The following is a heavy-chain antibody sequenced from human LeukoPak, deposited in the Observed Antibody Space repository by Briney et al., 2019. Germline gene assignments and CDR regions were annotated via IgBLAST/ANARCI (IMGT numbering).Heavy chain of an antibody. CDR3: ARDPLRSGWFGVPDY. V-gene: IGHV1-69*04. Sequence: APVKVSCKASGGTFSSYTISWVRQAPGQGLEWMGRIIPILGIANYAQKFQGRVTITADKSTSTAYMELSSLRSEDTAVYYCARDPLRSGWFGVPDYWGQGTLVTVSS. J-gene: IGHJ4*02. D-gene: IGHD6-19*01. CDR2: IIPILGIA. CDR1: GGTFSSYT.